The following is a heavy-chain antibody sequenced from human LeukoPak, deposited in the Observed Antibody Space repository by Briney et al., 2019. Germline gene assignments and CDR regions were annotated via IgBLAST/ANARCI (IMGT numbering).Heavy chain of an antibody. V-gene: IGHV1-69*13. J-gene: IGHJ4*02. CDR2: IIPIFGTA. CDR3: ARGGLRFLEWLLY. CDR1: GYTFTGYY. D-gene: IGHD3-3*01. Sequence: SVKVSCKASGYTFTGYYMHWVRQAPGQGLEWMGGIIPIFGTANYAQKFQGRVTITADESTSTAYMELSSLRSEDAAVYYCARGGLRFLEWLLYWGQGTLVTVSS.